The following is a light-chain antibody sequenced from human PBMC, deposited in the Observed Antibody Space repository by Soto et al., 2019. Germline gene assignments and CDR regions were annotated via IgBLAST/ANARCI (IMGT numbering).Light chain of an antibody. CDR3: QQYNSQGT. Sequence: EIVLTQSPGTLSLSPGERATLSCRASQSVSNNYLAWYQQKPGQAPRLLIYGASNRATGIPDRFSGSGSGTEFTLTISSLQPDDFATYYCQQYNSQGTFGQGAKVDIK. CDR2: GAS. J-gene: IGKJ1*01. CDR1: QSVSNNY. V-gene: IGKV3-20*01.